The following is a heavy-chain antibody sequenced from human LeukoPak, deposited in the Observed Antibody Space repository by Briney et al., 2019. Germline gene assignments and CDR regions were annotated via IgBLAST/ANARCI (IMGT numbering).Heavy chain of an antibody. D-gene: IGHD3-3*01. CDR1: GFTFSSYA. CDR3: AKDYDFRSGYPLDY. Sequence: GGSLRLSCAASGFTFSSYAMGWVRQAPGKGLEWVSAISGSGGSTYYADSVKGRFTISRDNSKNTLYLQMNSLRAEDTAVYYCAKDYDFRSGYPLDYWGQGTLVTVSS. V-gene: IGHV3-23*01. J-gene: IGHJ4*02. CDR2: ISGSGGST.